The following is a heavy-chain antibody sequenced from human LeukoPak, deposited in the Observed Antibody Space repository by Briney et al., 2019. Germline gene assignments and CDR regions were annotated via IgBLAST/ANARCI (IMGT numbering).Heavy chain of an antibody. CDR1: GYTFTSYD. V-gene: IGHV1-8*01. CDR2: MNPNSGNT. Sequence: ASVKVSCKASGYTFTSYDINWVRQATGQGLEWMGWMNPNSGNTGYAQKFQGRVTMTRNTSISTAYMELSSLRSEDTAVYYCASIYDSSGYYLVYWGQGTLVTVSS. CDR3: ASIYDSSGYYLVY. D-gene: IGHD3-22*01. J-gene: IGHJ4*02.